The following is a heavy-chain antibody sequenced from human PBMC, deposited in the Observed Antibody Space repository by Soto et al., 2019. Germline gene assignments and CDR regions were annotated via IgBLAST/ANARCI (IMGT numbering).Heavy chain of an antibody. D-gene: IGHD3-22*01. J-gene: IGHJ4*02. V-gene: IGHV3-21*01. CDR1: GFTFSSYS. CDR2: ISSSSSYI. Sequence: GESLKISCAASGFTFSSYSMNWVRQAPGKGLEWVSSISSSSSYIYYADSVKGRFTISRDNAKNSLYLQMNSLRAEDTAVYYCARDSESSGYLAFDYWGQGTLVTVSS. CDR3: ARDSESSGYLAFDY.